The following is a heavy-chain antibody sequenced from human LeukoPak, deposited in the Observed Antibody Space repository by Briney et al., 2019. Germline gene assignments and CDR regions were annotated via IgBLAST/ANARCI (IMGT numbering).Heavy chain of an antibody. CDR2: LFYSGST. Sequence: KSSGTLSLTCTVSGGSISSYYWSWIRQPPGKGLEWIAYLFYSGSTDYNPSLESRVTISVDTSKNQFSLKLRSVTAADTAVYYCATVAVIRGVTYFDYWGQGTLVTVSS. D-gene: IGHD3-10*01. J-gene: IGHJ4*02. CDR3: ATVAVIRGVTYFDY. V-gene: IGHV4-59*01. CDR1: GGSISSYY.